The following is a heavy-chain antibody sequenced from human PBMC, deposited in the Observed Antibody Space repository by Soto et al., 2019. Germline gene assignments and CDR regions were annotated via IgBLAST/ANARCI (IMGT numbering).Heavy chain of an antibody. Sequence: GSVKVSCKASGYTFTSYAMHWVRQAPGQRLEWMGWINAGNGNTKYSQKFQGRVTITRDTSASTAYMELSSLRSEDTAVYYCASGIAAAGTRWFDPWGQGTLVTVSS. CDR3: ASGIAAAGTRWFDP. V-gene: IGHV1-3*01. D-gene: IGHD6-13*01. CDR2: INAGNGNT. J-gene: IGHJ5*02. CDR1: GYTFTSYA.